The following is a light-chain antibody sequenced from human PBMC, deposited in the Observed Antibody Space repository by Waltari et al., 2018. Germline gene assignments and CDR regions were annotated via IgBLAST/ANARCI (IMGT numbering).Light chain of an antibody. CDR2: DAS. J-gene: IGKJ2*01. Sequence: DIQMTQSPSSLSASVGDRVTITCRASTGIGNYLAWFQQKSGQAPKSLTYDASSLQSGVPSKFSGSGSGTDFTLTISSLQPEDFATYYCQQYNNYPYTFGQGTKLEIE. CDR1: TGIGNY. V-gene: IGKV1-16*02. CDR3: QQYNNYPYT.